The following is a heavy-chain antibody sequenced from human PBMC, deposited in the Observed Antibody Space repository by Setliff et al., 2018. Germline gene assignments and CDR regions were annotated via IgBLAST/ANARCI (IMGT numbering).Heavy chain of an antibody. CDR2: IYSDGDT. Sequence: GGSLRLSCAASGFTVSSNYMNWVRQAPGKGLEWVSVIYSDGDTYYADSVKGRFTISRDNSNNTLYLQMNSLRADDTAVYYCARGSGDHCSGASCYFLHWGQGSLVPVSS. V-gene: IGHV3-53*01. J-gene: IGHJ4*02. CDR1: GFTVSSNY. D-gene: IGHD2-15*01. CDR3: ARGSGDHCSGASCYFLH.